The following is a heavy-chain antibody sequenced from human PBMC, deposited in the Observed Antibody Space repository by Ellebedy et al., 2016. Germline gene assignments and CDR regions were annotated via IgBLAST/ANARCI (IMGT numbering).Heavy chain of an antibody. J-gene: IGHJ4*02. V-gene: IGHV4-59*08. CDR1: GGSISSYY. CDR2: IYYSGST. CDR3: ARYIVGAAKFDY. Sequence: SETPSLTCTVSGGSISSYYWSWIRQPPGKGLEWIGYIYYSGSTNYNPSLKSRVTISVDTSKNQFSLKLNSVTAADTAVYYCARYIVGAAKFDYWGQGTLVTVSS. D-gene: IGHD1-26*01.